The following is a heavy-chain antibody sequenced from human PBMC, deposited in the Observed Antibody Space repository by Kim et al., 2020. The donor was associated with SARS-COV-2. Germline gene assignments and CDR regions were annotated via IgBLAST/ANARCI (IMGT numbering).Heavy chain of an antibody. J-gene: IGHJ4*02. Sequence: SETLSLTCTVSGGSVSSGSYYWSWIRQPPGKGLEWIGYIYYSGSTNYNPSLKSPVTISVDTSKNQFSLKLSSVTAADTAVYYCARAKDSSGWYFDYWGQGTLVTVSS. CDR1: GGSVSSGSYY. D-gene: IGHD6-19*01. CDR2: IYYSGST. CDR3: ARAKDSSGWYFDY. V-gene: IGHV4-61*01.